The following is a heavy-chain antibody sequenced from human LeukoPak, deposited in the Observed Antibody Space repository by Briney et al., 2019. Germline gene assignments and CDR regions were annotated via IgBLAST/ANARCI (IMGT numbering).Heavy chain of an antibody. V-gene: IGHV4-61*02. CDR3: ARDRYGSGSYGYYFDY. J-gene: IGHJ4*02. D-gene: IGHD3-10*01. CDR2: IFLSGST. Sequence: SETLSLTCSVSGGSISSGSYYWSWIRQPAGKGLEWIGRIFLSGSTNYNPSLKSRVTMSIATSKNQFSLKLSSVTAADTAVYYCARDRYGSGSYGYYFDYWGQGTLVTVSS. CDR1: GGSISSGSYY.